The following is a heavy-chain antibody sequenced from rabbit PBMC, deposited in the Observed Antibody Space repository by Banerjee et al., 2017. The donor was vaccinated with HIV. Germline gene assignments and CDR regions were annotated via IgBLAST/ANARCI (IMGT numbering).Heavy chain of an antibody. V-gene: IGHV1S45*01. CDR1: GFTLSSYW. CDR2: IGAGSSGTT. J-gene: IGHJ4*01. D-gene: IGHD7-1*01. CDR3: ARDNGGDGTYYFTL. Sequence: QEQLVESGGGLVQPEGSLTLTCKASGFTLSSYWMWWVRQAPGKGLEWIACIGAGSSGTTYYASWAKGRFTISKTSSTTVTLQMTSLTAADTATYFCARDNGGDGTYYFTLWGQGTLVTVS.